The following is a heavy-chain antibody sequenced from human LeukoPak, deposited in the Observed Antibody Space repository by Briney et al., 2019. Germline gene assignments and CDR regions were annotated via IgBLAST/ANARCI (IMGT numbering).Heavy chain of an antibody. CDR2: IYPGDSDT. D-gene: IGHD3-10*01. V-gene: IGHV5-51*01. J-gene: IGHJ3*02. CDR3: ASGVLLWFGGDDAFDI. CDR1: GYSFTSYW. Sequence: GESLKISCRGSGYSFTSYWIGWVRQMPGKGLEWMGIIYPGDSDTRYSPSFQGQVTISADKSISTAYLQWSSLKASDTAMYYCASGVLLWFGGDDAFDIWGQGTMVTVSS.